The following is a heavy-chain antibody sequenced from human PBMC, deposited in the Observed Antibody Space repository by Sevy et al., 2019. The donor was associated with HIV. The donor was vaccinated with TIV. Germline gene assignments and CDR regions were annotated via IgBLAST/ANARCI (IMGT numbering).Heavy chain of an antibody. CDR2: IKSKTDGGTT. CDR3: TTDWKKRRLSALLDY. CDR1: GFTFSNAW. V-gene: IGHV3-15*01. J-gene: IGHJ4*02. D-gene: IGHD1-1*01. Sequence: GGSLRLSCAASGFTFSNAWMSWVRQAPGKGLEWVGRIKSKTDGGTTDYAAPVKGRFTISRDDSKNTLYLQMNSLQTEETAIYYCTTDWKKRRLSALLDYWGQGTLVTVSS.